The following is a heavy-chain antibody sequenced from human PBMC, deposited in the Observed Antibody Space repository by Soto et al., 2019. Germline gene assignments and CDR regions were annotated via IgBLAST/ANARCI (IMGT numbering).Heavy chain of an antibody. D-gene: IGHD3-22*01. V-gene: IGHV1-69*13. Sequence: SVKVSCKASGGTFSSYAISWVRQAPGQGLEWMGGIIPIFGTANYAQKFQGRVTITADESTSTAYMELSSLRSEDTAVYYCARLILYYYDSSGYYPYYWGQGTLVTVSS. CDR3: ARLILYYYDSSGYYPYY. CDR1: GGTFSSYA. CDR2: IIPIFGTA. J-gene: IGHJ4*02.